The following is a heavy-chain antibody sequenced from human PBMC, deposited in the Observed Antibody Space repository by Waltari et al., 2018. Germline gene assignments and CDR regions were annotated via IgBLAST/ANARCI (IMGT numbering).Heavy chain of an antibody. CDR3: ARGGRSPIYGVDV. Sequence: QVHLVQSGAEVKKPGASVKISCKASGYPFNNYHTHWVRLAPGQGPEWMGVTYPEGVFTSYAHKFQGRVTMTWDTSMSTSFLHLSRLTSDDTALYFCARGGRSPIYGVDVWGQGTAVTVSS. V-gene: IGHV1-46*02. CDR2: TYPEGVFT. D-gene: IGHD3-3*01. J-gene: IGHJ6*02. CDR1: GYPFNNYH.